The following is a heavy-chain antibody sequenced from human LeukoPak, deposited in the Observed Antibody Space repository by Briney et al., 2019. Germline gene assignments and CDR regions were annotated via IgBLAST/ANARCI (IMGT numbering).Heavy chain of an antibody. Sequence: GASVKVSCKAPGYTFTSYGISWVRQAPGQGLEWMGWISAYNGNTNYAQKFQGRVTMTRNTSISTAYMELSSLRSEDTAVYYCARGVGYYDSSGYSSSAHDYWGQGTLVTVSS. V-gene: IGHV1-18*01. CDR1: GYTFTSYG. D-gene: IGHD3-22*01. J-gene: IGHJ4*02. CDR2: ISAYNGNT. CDR3: ARGVGYYDSSGYSSSAHDY.